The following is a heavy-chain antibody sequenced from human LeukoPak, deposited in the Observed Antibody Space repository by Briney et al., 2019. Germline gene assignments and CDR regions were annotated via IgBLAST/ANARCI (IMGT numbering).Heavy chain of an antibody. D-gene: IGHD3-10*01. CDR3: ARQGSRGGSDY. J-gene: IGHJ4*02. CDR2: IYYSGST. V-gene: IGHV4-39*01. CDR1: GGSISSSSYY. Sequence: SETLSLTCTVSGGSISSSSYYWGWIRQPPGKGLEWIGSIYYSGSTYYNPSLKSRVTISVDTSKNQFSLKLSSVTAADTAVYYCARQGSRGGSDYWGQGTLVTVSS.